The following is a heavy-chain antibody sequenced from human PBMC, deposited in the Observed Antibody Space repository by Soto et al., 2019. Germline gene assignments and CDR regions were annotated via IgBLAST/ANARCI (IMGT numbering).Heavy chain of an antibody. CDR2: ISAYNGNT. J-gene: IGHJ6*02. V-gene: IGHV1-18*04. Sequence: GASVKVSCKASGYTFTSYGISWVRQAPGQGLEWMGWISAYNGNTNYAQKLQGRVTMTTDTSTSTAYMELRSLRSDDTAVYYCARDLTTFGDYYYGMDVWGQGTTVTVSS. D-gene: IGHD1-1*01. CDR3: ARDLTTFGDYYYGMDV. CDR1: GYTFTSYG.